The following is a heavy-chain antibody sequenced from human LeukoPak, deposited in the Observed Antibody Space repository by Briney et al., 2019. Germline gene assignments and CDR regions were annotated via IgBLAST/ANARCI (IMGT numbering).Heavy chain of an antibody. CDR3: ARDRGIRTIYEYFDL. Sequence: PSQTLSLTCTVSGGSISSGGYYWSWIRQHPGGGLKWIGYIYYSGSTNYNPSLKSRVTISVDESKNQFSLKLSSVTAADTAVYYCARDRGIRTIYEYFDLWGRGTLVTVSS. D-gene: IGHD3-10*01. CDR1: GGSISSGGYY. V-gene: IGHV4-31*03. J-gene: IGHJ2*01. CDR2: IYYSGST.